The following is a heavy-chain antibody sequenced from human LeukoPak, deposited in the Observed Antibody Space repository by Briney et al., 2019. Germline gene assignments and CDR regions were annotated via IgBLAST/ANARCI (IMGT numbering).Heavy chain of an antibody. V-gene: IGHV4-34*01. J-gene: IGHJ4*02. CDR1: GGSFSGYY. D-gene: IGHD3-22*01. CDR2: INHSGST. CDR3: ASVDAEYDSSGY. Sequence: ETLSLTCAVYGGSFSGYYWSWIRQPPGKGLEWIGEINHSGSTNYNPSLKSRVTISVDTSKNQFSLKLSSVTAADTAVYYCASVDAEYDSSGYWGQGTLVTVSS.